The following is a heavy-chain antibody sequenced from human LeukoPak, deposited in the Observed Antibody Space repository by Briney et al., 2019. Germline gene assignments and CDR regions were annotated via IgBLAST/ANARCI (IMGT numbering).Heavy chain of an antibody. CDR2: ISSSGSTI. CDR1: GFIFSSYE. Sequence: PGGSLRLSCAASGFIFSSYEMNWVRQAPGKGLEWVSYISSSGSTIYYADSVKGRFTISRDNAKNSLYLQMNSLRAEDTAVYYCARYDGSGSYPFDYWGQGTLVTVSS. V-gene: IGHV3-48*03. D-gene: IGHD3-10*01. CDR3: ARYDGSGSYPFDY. J-gene: IGHJ4*02.